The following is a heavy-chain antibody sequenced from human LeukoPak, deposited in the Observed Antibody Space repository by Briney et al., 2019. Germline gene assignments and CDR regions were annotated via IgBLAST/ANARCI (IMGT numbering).Heavy chain of an antibody. CDR3: ARQGYWSGYFLFDY. Sequence: PSETLSLTCSVSGGSISQSYWSWIRQPPGKGLEWVGYIYYSGSTNYNPSLESRVTISVDTSKNQLSLELSSVTAADTAVYYCARQGYWSGYFLFDYWGQGTLVTVSS. V-gene: IGHV4-59*08. D-gene: IGHD3-3*01. J-gene: IGHJ4*02. CDR2: IYYSGST. CDR1: GGSISQSY.